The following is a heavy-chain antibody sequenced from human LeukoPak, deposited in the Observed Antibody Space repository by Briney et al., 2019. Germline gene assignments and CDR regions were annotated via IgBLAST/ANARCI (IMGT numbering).Heavy chain of an antibody. Sequence: PSETLSLTCTVSGVSISSSTYYWAWIRQPPGKSLEWIGSIYSSGLTYYHPSLKSRVTISVDTSKNQFSLKLSSVTAADTAVYYCARSRSSWDAFDIWGQGTMVTVSS. CDR3: ARSRSSWDAFDI. J-gene: IGHJ3*02. CDR1: GVSISSSTYY. CDR2: IYSSGLT. V-gene: IGHV4-39*07. D-gene: IGHD6-13*01.